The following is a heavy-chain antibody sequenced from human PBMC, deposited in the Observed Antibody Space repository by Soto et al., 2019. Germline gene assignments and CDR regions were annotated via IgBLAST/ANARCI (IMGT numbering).Heavy chain of an antibody. Sequence: ASVKVSCKASGYTFTSYGISWVRQAPGQGLEWMGWISAYNGNTNYAQKLQGRVTMTTDTSTSTAYMELRSLRSDDTAVYYCARGSHRRIAAVPGYFQHWGQGTLVTVSS. D-gene: IGHD6-13*01. J-gene: IGHJ1*01. CDR3: ARGSHRRIAAVPGYFQH. CDR2: ISAYNGNT. CDR1: GYTFTSYG. V-gene: IGHV1-18*01.